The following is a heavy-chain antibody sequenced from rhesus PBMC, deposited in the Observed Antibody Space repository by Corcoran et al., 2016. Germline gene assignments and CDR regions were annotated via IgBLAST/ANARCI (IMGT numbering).Heavy chain of an antibody. Sequence: QVQLQESGPGLVKPSETLSLTCAVSGGSVSSSNWWSWIRQPPGKGLEWIGYISGSSGSTYYNPSLKRRVTISTDTSKNQFSLRLSSVTAADTAVYYCAREGIAATEALWVYWGQGVLVTVSS. D-gene: IGHD6-31*01. V-gene: IGHV4-65*01. CDR1: GGSVSSSNW. J-gene: IGHJ4*01. CDR3: AREGIAATEALWVY. CDR2: ISGSSGST.